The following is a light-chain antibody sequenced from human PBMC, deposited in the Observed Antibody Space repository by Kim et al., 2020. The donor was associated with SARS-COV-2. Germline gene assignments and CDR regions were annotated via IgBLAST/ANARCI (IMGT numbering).Light chain of an antibody. Sequence: DIQMTQSPSSLSASVGDRVTITCRASQDINNYLAWFQQKPGKAPKSLIFLASNLQSGVPSRFSGSGSGTDFSLTISSLQPKDFAIYFCQQYDSYPRTFGQGTKVDIK. J-gene: IGKJ1*01. CDR3: QQYDSYPRT. CDR1: QDINNY. V-gene: IGKV1-16*01. CDR2: LAS.